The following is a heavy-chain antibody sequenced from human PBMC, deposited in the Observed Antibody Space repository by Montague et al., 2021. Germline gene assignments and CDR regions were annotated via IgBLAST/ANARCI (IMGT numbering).Heavy chain of an antibody. J-gene: IGHJ4*02. CDR3: VSVGE. D-gene: IGHD2-21*01. CDR1: GFTFSNSW. V-gene: IGHV3-7*01. Sequence: SLRLSCAASGFTFSNSWMNWVRQAPGKGLEWVANINPDGSAKRHVDSVQGRFTISRDNAKNSLHLQMNSLGAEDTAVYYCVSVGEWGQGTLVTVSS. CDR2: INPDGSAK.